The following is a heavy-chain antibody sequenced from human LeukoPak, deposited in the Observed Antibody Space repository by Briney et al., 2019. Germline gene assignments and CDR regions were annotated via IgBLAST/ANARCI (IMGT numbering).Heavy chain of an antibody. CDR1: GFTFDDYS. Sequence: GRSLRLSCAASGFTFDDYSMHWVRQAPGKGLEWVSGISWNSGSAGHADSVKGRFTISRDSAKNSLYLQMSSLRTEDTALYYCAKDRTYSAYAALDYWGQGTLVTVSS. D-gene: IGHD5-12*01. J-gene: IGHJ4*02. V-gene: IGHV3-9*01. CDR2: ISWNSGSA. CDR3: AKDRTYSAYAALDY.